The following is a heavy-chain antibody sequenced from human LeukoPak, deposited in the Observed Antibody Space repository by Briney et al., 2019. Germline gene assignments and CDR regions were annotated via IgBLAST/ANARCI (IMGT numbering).Heavy chain of an antibody. Sequence: GGSLRLSCAASGFTFDDYGMSWVRQAPGKGLEWVSGINWNGGRTGYADSVKGRFTISRDNAKNSLYLQMNSLRAEDTALYYCARGTLKAAATDFDYWGQGTLVTVSS. CDR2: INWNGGRT. CDR1: GFTFDDYG. J-gene: IGHJ4*02. V-gene: IGHV3-20*04. D-gene: IGHD6-13*01. CDR3: ARGTLKAAATDFDY.